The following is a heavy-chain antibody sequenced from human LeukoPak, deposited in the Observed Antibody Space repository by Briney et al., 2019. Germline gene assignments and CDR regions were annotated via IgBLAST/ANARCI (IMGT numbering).Heavy chain of an antibody. D-gene: IGHD3-10*01. V-gene: IGHV1-18*01. CDR1: GYTFTSYG. CDR3: AREKRGYYFDY. Sequence: ASVKVSCKASGYTFTSYGISWVRQAPGQGLKWMGWISAYNGNTNYAQKVQGRVTMTTDTSTSTAYMELRSLRSDDTAVYYCAREKRGYYFDYWGQGTLVTVSS. CDR2: ISAYNGNT. J-gene: IGHJ4*02.